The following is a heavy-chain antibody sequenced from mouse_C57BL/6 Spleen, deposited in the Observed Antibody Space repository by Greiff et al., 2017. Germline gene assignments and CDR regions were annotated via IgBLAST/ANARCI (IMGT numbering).Heavy chain of an antibody. D-gene: IGHD2-5*01. CDR1: GYPFTSYW. CDR2: IYPGSGGT. Sequence: QVQLQQPGAELVKPGASVKMSCKASGYPFTSYWITWVKQRPGQGLEWIGDIYPGSGGTNYNEKFKSKATLTVDPSSSTAYMQLSSLTSEDSAVYYCARLGSNYEFAYWGQGTLVTVSA. J-gene: IGHJ3*01. CDR3: ARLGSNYEFAY. V-gene: IGHV1-55*01.